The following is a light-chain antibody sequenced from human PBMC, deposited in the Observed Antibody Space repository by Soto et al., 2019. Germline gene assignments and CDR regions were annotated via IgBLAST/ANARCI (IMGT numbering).Light chain of an antibody. Sequence: DIQMTQSPSSLSASVGDRVTITCRASQSISSYLNWYQQKPGKAPKLLIYAASSLQSGVPSRFSGSGSGTDFTLTISSLQPEDFATYYCQQSYRTPLTLRGGTKGDIK. CDR2: AAS. V-gene: IGKV1-39*01. J-gene: IGKJ4*02. CDR3: QQSYRTPLT. CDR1: QSISSY.